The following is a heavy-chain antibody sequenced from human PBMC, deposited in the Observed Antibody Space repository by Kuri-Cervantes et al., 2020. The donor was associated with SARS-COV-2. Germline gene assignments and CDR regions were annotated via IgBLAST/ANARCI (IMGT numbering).Heavy chain of an antibody. J-gene: IGHJ3*02. CDR3: TVNYDSSGLDAFDI. CDR2: ISGSGGST. V-gene: IGHV3-23*01. D-gene: IGHD3-22*01. CDR1: GFTFSSYA. Sequence: GGSLRLSCAASGFTFSSYAMSWVRQAPGKGLEWVSAISGSGGSTYYADSVKGRFTISRDNSKNTLYLQMNSLKTEDTAVYYCTVNYDSSGLDAFDIWGQGTMVTVSS.